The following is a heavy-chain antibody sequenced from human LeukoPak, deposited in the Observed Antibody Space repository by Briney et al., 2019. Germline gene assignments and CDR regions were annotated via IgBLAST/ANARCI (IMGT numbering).Heavy chain of an antibody. D-gene: IGHD1-26*01. CDR2: IKLDGSEK. CDR1: GFTFSSHL. CDR3: ARDLRWERLSDY. Sequence: GGSLRLSCAASGFTFSSHLMHWVRQAPGKGLEWVANIKLDGSEKNYVDSVKGRFTISRDNTKNSLHLQMNSLRAEDTAVYYCARDLRWERLSDYWGQGTLVTVSS. V-gene: IGHV3-7*03. J-gene: IGHJ4*02.